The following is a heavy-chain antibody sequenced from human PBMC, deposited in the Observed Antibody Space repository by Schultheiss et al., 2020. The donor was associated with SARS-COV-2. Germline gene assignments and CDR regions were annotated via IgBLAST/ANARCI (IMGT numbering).Heavy chain of an antibody. CDR1: GFTFSDYY. V-gene: IGHV4-34*01. CDR2: IDHSGSS. D-gene: IGHD3-3*01. CDR3: ARDHLSYDFWNGNFYFYYVDV. J-gene: IGHJ6*03. Sequence: GSLRLSCAASGFTFSDYYMSWIRQPPGKGLEWIGEIDHSGSSNYSPSLKSRATISVDTSRNQFSLKLSSVTAADTAVYYCARDHLSYDFWNGNFYFYYVDVWGKGTTVTVSS.